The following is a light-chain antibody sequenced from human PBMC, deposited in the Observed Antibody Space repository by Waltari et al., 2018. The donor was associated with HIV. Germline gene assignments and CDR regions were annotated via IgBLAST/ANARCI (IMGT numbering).Light chain of an antibody. CDR2: EVS. CDR1: SSDVGGYNY. V-gene: IGLV2-14*01. Sequence: QSALTQPASVSGSPGQSITISCTGTSSDVGGYNYVSWYQQHPGKAPKPMIYEVSNRPSGVSNRFSGSKSGNTASLTISGLQAEDEADYYCSSSTSSNTWVFGGGTKLTVL. CDR3: SSSTSSNTWV. J-gene: IGLJ3*02.